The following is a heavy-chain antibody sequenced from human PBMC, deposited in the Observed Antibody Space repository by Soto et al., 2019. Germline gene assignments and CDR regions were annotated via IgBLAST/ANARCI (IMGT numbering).Heavy chain of an antibody. Sequence: GSLRLSCAASGFNFGDYTMTWVRQAPGKGLVWISTISGGGGNSYYADVVKGRFTITRDNSKNTLYLQMNSLKGEDTALYFCAKETFGVGWTLDFWGQGTRVTVSS. CDR2: ISGGGGNS. D-gene: IGHD6-19*01. J-gene: IGHJ4*02. V-gene: IGHV3-23*01. CDR1: GFNFGDYT. CDR3: AKETFGVGWTLDF.